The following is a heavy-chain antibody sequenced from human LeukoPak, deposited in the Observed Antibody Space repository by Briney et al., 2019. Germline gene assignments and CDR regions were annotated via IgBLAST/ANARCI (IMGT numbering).Heavy chain of an antibody. CDR1: GFIFDDYD. D-gene: IGHD6-19*01. J-gene: IGHJ4*02. Sequence: GGSLRLSCAASGFIFDDYDMSWVRQAPGKGLEWVSGINWNGGSTGYADSVKGRFTISRDTAKNTLYLQMNSLRAEDTAIYYCARALYNRGWYPDYFDSWGQGALVTVSS. V-gene: IGHV3-20*04. CDR3: ARALYNRGWYPDYFDS. CDR2: INWNGGST.